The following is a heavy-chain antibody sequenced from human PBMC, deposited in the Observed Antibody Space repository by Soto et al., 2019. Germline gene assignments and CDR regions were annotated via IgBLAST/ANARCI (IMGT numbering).Heavy chain of an antibody. V-gene: IGHV6-1*01. CDR2: TYYRSKWYN. J-gene: IGHJ6*03. Sequence: SPTLSLTCAISGDRVSSNSAAWNWIRQSPSRGLEWLGRTYYRSKWYNDYAVSVKSRITINPDTSKNQFSLQLNSVTPEDTAVYYCARDLGDFWSGSYYYYYMDVWGKGTTVTVSS. CDR3: ARDLGDFWSGSYYYYYMDV. D-gene: IGHD3-3*01. CDR1: GDRVSSNSAA.